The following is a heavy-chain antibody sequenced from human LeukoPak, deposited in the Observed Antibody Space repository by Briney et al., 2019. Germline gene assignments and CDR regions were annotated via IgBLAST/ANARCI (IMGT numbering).Heavy chain of an antibody. D-gene: IGHD3-22*01. J-gene: IGHJ4*02. CDR3: ARDSYPYYYDSSGYYGSFDY. V-gene: IGHV1-46*01. CDR1: GYTFTSYY. Sequence: VASVKVSCKASGYTFTSYYMHWVRQAPGQGLEWMGIINPSGGSTSYAQKFQGRVTITADESTSTAYMELSSLRSEDTAVYYCARDSYPYYYDSSGYYGSFDYWGQGTLVTVSS. CDR2: INPSGGST.